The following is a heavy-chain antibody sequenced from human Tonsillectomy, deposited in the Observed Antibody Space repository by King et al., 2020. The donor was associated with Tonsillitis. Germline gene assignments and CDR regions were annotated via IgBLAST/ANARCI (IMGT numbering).Heavy chain of an antibody. CDR3: ARVGYGYVRTFDY. J-gene: IGHJ4*02. CDR2: IYPGDSDT. CDR1: GYSFSNYW. D-gene: IGHD5-18*01. Sequence: EEQLVQSGAEVKKPGESLKISCKGSGYSFSNYWIAWVRQMPGKGLEWMGLIYPGDSDTKYSPSFQGQVTMSADKSISTAYLQWSSLKASDTAMYYCARVGYGYVRTFDYWGQGTLVTVSS. V-gene: IGHV5-51*01.